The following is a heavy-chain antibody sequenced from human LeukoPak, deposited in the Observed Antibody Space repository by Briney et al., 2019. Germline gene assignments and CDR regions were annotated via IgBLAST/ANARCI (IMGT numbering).Heavy chain of an antibody. V-gene: IGHV3-30-3*01. CDR2: ISYDGSNK. D-gene: IGHD5-18*01. Sequence: GGSLRLSCAASGFTFSSYAMHWVRQAPGKGLEWVAVISYDGSNKYYADSVKGRFTISRDNSKNTLHLQMNSLRAEDTAVYYCARERRGYSYGQTYLDYWGQGTLVTVSS. CDR3: ARERRGYSYGQTYLDY. CDR1: GFTFSSYA. J-gene: IGHJ4*02.